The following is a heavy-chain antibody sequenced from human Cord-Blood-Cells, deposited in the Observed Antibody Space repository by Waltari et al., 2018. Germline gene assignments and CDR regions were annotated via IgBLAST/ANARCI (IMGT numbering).Heavy chain of an antibody. CDR1: GYTFTSYG. CDR2: ISADNGNP. CDR3: ARLECSSTSCDVGDAFDS. Sequence: QVQLVQSGAEVKKPGASVKVSCKASGYTFTSYGISWVRQAPGQGLEWMGWISADNGNPNYARKRQGRFTMTTETCTSTAYMELRSLRSDDTAVYYCARLECSSTSCDVGDAFDSWGQGTMVTVSS. D-gene: IGHD2-2*01. V-gene: IGHV1-18*01. J-gene: IGHJ3*02.